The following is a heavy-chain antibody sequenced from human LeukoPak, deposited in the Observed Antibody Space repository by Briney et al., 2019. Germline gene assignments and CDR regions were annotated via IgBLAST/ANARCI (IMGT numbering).Heavy chain of an antibody. CDR3: ARGSGLFWVTHNWFDP. Sequence: ASVKVSCKASGGTFSSYAISWVRQAPGQGLEWMGWINPNSGGTNYAQKFQGRVTMTRDTSISTAYMELSRLRSDDTAVYYCARGSGLFWVTHNWFDPWGQGTLVTVSS. CDR1: GGTFSSYA. J-gene: IGHJ5*02. CDR2: INPNSGGT. D-gene: IGHD3-3*01. V-gene: IGHV1-2*02.